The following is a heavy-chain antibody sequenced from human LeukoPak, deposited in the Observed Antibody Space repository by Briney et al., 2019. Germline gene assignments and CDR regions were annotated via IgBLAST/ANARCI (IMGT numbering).Heavy chain of an antibody. J-gene: IGHJ4*02. D-gene: IGHD3-9*01. CDR1: GFTFSSYA. CDR2: ISGSDGST. CDR3: ARPYDILTGYSGSFDY. V-gene: IGHV3-23*01. Sequence: GGSLRLSCAASGFTFSSYAMSWVRQAPGKGLEWVSGISGSDGSTYYADSVKGRFTISRDNSKNRLYLQMNSLRAEDTAVYYCARPYDILTGYSGSFDYWGQGTLVTVSS.